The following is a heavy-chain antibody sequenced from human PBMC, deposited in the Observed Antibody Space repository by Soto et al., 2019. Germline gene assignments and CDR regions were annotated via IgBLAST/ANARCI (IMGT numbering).Heavy chain of an antibody. CDR3: AKTAGTHAFDI. D-gene: IGHD6-13*01. Sequence: PGGSLRLSCAASGFTFSSYGMHWVRQAPGKGLEWVAVISYAGSNKYYADSVKGRFTISRDNSKNTLYLQMNSLRAEDTAVYYCAKTAGTHAFDIWGQGTMVTVSS. CDR2: ISYAGSNK. J-gene: IGHJ3*02. CDR1: GFTFSSYG. V-gene: IGHV3-30*18.